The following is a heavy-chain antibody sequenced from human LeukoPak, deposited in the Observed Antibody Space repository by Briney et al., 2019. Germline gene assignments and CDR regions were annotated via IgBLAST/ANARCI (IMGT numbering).Heavy chain of an antibody. CDR3: ARGRRGDY. D-gene: IGHD3-16*01. Sequence: GGSLRLSCAASGFTFSSYWMSWVRQDPGKGLEWVANIKEDGSEKYYVDSVKGRLTISRDNAKDSLYLQMSSLRAEDTAIYYCARGRRGDYWGQGTLVIVSS. CDR1: GFTFSSYW. CDR2: IKEDGSEK. J-gene: IGHJ4*02. V-gene: IGHV3-7*04.